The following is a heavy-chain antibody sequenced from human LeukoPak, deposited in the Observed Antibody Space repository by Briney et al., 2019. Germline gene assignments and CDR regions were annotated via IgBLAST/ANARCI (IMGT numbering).Heavy chain of an antibody. CDR3: ARDRYGDGFAHFDY. J-gene: IGHJ4*02. CDR2: ITPSGGT. V-gene: IGHV1-2*02. D-gene: IGHD5-24*01. CDR1: GYTFTSYA. Sequence: ASVKVSCKASGYTFTSYAMHWVRQGPGQGLEWMGWITPSGGTNYPQKFQGRVAITRDTSITTAYMDPSRLTSDDTAVYYCARDRYGDGFAHFDYWGQGALVTVSS.